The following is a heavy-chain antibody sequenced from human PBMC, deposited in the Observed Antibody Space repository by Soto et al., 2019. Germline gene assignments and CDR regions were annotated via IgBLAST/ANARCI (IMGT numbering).Heavy chain of an antibody. CDR2: ISGSGGST. J-gene: IGHJ6*02. CDR3: AKVDTAMVTFYYGMDV. V-gene: IGHV3-23*01. Sequence: GGSLRLSCAASGFTFSSYAMSWVRQAPGKGLEWVSAISGSGGSTYYADSVKGRFTISRDNSKITLYLQMNSLRAEDTAVYYCAKVDTAMVTFYYGMDVWGQGTTVTVSS. D-gene: IGHD5-18*01. CDR1: GFTFSSYA.